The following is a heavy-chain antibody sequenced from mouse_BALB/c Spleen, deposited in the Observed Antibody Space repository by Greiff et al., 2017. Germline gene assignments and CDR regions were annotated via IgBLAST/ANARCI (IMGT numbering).Heavy chain of an antibody. Sequence: QVQLQQSGPGLVAPSQSLSITCTVSGFSLTSYGVHWVRQPPGKGLEWLGVIWAGGSTNYNSALMSRLSISKDNSKSQVFLKMNSLQTDDTAMYYCARVITTATAWFAYWGQGTLVTVSA. CDR1: GFSLTSYG. CDR3: ARVITTATAWFAY. J-gene: IGHJ3*01. CDR2: IWAGGST. D-gene: IGHD1-2*01. V-gene: IGHV2-9*02.